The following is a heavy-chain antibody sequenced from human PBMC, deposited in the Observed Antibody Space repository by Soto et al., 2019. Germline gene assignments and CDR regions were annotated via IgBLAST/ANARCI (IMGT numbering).Heavy chain of an antibody. Sequence: QVQLVESGGGVVQPGRSLRLSCAASGFNFSSYVMHWVRQAPGKGLEWVAVIWYDGGNKYYADSVKGRFTISRDNSNNTLYLQMNSLRAEDTAVYYCARDGQWLPRDGLRSSYYFDYWGQGTMVTVSS. CDR1: GFNFSSYV. CDR3: ARDGQWLPRDGLRSSYYFDY. CDR2: IWYDGGNK. J-gene: IGHJ4*02. D-gene: IGHD6-19*01. V-gene: IGHV3-33*01.